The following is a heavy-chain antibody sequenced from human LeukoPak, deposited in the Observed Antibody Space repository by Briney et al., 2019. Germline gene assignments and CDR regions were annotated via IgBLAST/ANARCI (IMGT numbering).Heavy chain of an antibody. J-gene: IGHJ4*02. V-gene: IGHV1-3*01. CDR1: GYTFTSYA. CDR2: INAGNGNT. CDR3: ARGHINYYDSSGYYPTYYFDY. Sequence: ASVKVSCKASGYTFTSYAMHWVRQAPGQRLEWMGWINAGNGNTKYSQKFQGRVTITRDTSASTAYMELSSLRSEDTAVYYCARGHINYYDSSGYYPTYYFDYWGQGTLVTVSS. D-gene: IGHD3-22*01.